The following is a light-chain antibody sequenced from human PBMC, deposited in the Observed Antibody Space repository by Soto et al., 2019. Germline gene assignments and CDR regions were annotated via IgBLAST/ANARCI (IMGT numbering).Light chain of an antibody. CDR2: GAS. CDR3: QQYGSSPWT. CDR1: QSVSSSY. Sequence: EIVSTQSPGTLSLSPGERATLSRRASQSVSSSYLAWYQQKPGQAPRLLIYGASSRATGIPDRFSGSGSGTDFTLTISRLEPEDFAVYYCQQYGSSPWTFGQGTKVEIK. J-gene: IGKJ1*01. V-gene: IGKV3-20*01.